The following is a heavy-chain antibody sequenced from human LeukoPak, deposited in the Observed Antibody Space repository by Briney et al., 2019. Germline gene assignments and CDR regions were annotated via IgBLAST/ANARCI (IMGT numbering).Heavy chain of an antibody. CDR3: ARAPDIVVVPAANDIDY. D-gene: IGHD2-2*01. Sequence: ASVKVSCKASGYTFTGYYMHWVRQAPGQGLEWMGWINPNSGGTNYAQKFQGRVTMTRDTSISTAYMELSRLRSDDTAVYYCARAPDIVVVPAANDIDYWGQGTLVTVSS. V-gene: IGHV1-2*02. CDR1: GYTFTGYY. J-gene: IGHJ4*02. CDR2: INPNSGGT.